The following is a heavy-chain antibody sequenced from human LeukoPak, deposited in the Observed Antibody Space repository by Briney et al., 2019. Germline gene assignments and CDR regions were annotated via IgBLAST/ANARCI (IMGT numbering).Heavy chain of an antibody. J-gene: IGHJ6*03. CDR1: GFTFSSYS. CDR3: ARAEYYYDSSGSNHYYYYYMDV. D-gene: IGHD3-22*01. Sequence: GSLRLSCAASGFTFSSYSMNWVRQAPGKGLEWVSYISSSSTIYYADSVKGRFTISRDNAKNSLYLQMNSLRAEDTAVYYCARAEYYYDSSGSNHYYYYYMDVWGKGTTVTVSS. CDR2: ISSSSTI. V-gene: IGHV3-48*04.